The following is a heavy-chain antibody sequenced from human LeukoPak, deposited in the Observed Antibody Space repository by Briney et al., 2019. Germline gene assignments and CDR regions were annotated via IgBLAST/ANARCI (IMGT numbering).Heavy chain of an antibody. CDR2: INHSGST. Sequence: PSETLSLTCAVYGGSFSGYYWSWIRQPPGKGLEWIGEINHSGSTNYNPSLKSRVTISVDTSKNQFSLKLSPVTAADTAVYYCARDHRVGYRLGWFDPWGQGTLATVSS. D-gene: IGHD5-12*01. V-gene: IGHV4-34*01. CDR1: GGSFSGYY. J-gene: IGHJ5*02. CDR3: ARDHRVGYRLGWFDP.